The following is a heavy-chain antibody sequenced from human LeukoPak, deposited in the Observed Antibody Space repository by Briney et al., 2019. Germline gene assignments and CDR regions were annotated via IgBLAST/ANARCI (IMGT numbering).Heavy chain of an antibody. CDR1: GGSISSYY. J-gene: IGHJ4*02. CDR3: ARHSVKQLLYYFDY. V-gene: IGHV4-4*09. CDR2: IYTSGST. Sequence: SETLSLTCTVSGGSISSYYWSWIRQPPGKGLEWIGYIYTSGSTNYSPSLKSRVTISVDTPKNQFSLKLSSVTAADTAVYYCARHSVKQLLYYFDYWGQGTLVAVSS. D-gene: IGHD2-2*01.